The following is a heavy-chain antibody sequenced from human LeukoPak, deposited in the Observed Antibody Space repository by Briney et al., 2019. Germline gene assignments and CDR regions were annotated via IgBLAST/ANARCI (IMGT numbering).Heavy chain of an antibody. D-gene: IGHD6-13*01. CDR1: GGSISSYY. CDR3: ARGEGSSSWYSGYYYGMDV. J-gene: IGHJ6*02. CDR2: IYYSGST. V-gene: IGHV4-59*12. Sequence: SETLSLTCTVSGGSISSYYWSWIRQPPGKGLEWIGYIYYSGSTNYNPSLKSRVTISVDTSKNQFSLKLSSVTAADTAVYYCARGEGSSSWYSGYYYGMDVWGQGTTVTVSS.